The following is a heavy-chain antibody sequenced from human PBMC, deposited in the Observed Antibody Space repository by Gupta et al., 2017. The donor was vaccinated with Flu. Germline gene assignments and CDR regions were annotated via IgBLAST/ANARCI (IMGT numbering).Heavy chain of an antibody. Sequence: VRQAPGKGLEWVAVISYDGSNKYYADSVKGRFTISRDNSKNTLYLQMNSLRAEDTAVYYCAKDDTAYYYDSSGCLDYWGQGTLVTVSS. J-gene: IGHJ4*02. D-gene: IGHD3-22*01. CDR3: AKDDTAYYYDSSGCLDY. CDR2: ISYDGSNK. V-gene: IGHV3-30*18.